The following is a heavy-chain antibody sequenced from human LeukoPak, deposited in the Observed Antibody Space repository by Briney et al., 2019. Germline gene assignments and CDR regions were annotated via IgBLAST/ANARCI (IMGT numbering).Heavy chain of an antibody. J-gene: IGHJ4*02. CDR3: ARVIFGSGSYPDF. Sequence: GGSLRLSCAASGFSFDTYAMHWVRQAPAQGLEWVALIWHDGSHKFYSNSVRGQFTISRDNSKNTVYLQMNNLRPDDTAVYYCARVIFGSGSYPDFWGQGTLVTVSS. V-gene: IGHV3-33*01. D-gene: IGHD3-10*01. CDR1: GFSFDTYA. CDR2: IWHDGSHK.